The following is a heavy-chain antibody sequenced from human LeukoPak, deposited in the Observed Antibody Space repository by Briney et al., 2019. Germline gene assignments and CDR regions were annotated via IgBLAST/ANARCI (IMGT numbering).Heavy chain of an antibody. Sequence: ASVKVSCKASGYTFTNYYMHWVRQASGQGLEWMGIINPSGGRTSYAQKFQGRVTMTRDTSTSTAYMELRSLRSDDTAVYYCARDNSGSYYFDYWGQGTLVTVSS. D-gene: IGHD1-26*01. CDR3: ARDNSGSYYFDY. V-gene: IGHV1-46*01. CDR2: INPSGGRT. J-gene: IGHJ4*02. CDR1: GYTFTNYY.